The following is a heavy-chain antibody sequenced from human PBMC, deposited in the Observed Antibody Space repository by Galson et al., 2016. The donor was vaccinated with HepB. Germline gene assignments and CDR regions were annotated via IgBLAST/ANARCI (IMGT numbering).Heavy chain of an antibody. CDR3: ARVVHLYSGGWYVRGDGWFDP. Sequence: SLRLSCAASGFTFSYYYMSWLRQAPGKGLEWVSYISSRGSTIYYAASVKGCFTFSRDHAKNSLYPQMNSLRAEDTAVYYCARVVHLYSGGWYVRGDGWFDPGGQGTLVTVSA. V-gene: IGHV3-11*01. J-gene: IGHJ5*02. CDR2: ISSRGSTI. D-gene: IGHD6-19*01. CDR1: GFTFSYYY.